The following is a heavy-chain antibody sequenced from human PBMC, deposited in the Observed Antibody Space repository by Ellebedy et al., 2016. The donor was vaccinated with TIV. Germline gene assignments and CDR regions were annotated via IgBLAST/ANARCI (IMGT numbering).Heavy chain of an antibody. V-gene: IGHV1-69*06. CDR2: IIPIFGTA. Sequence: SVKVSXXASGGTFSSYAISWVRQAPGQGLEWMGGIIPIFGTANYAQKFQGRVTITADKSTSTAYMELRSLRSDDTAVYYCAREIGVYYDSSGFPLGDAFDIWGQGTMVTVSS. J-gene: IGHJ3*02. CDR1: GGTFSSYA. D-gene: IGHD3-22*01. CDR3: AREIGVYYDSSGFPLGDAFDI.